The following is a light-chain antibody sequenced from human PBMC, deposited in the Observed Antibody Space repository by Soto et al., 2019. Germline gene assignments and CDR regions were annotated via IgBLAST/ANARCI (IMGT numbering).Light chain of an antibody. CDR2: DAS. CDR1: QSVSSY. Sequence: EMVLTQSPATLSLSPGERATLSCRASQSVSSYLAWYQQRPGQAPRLLIYDASTRATGIPARFSSSGSGTDFTLTISSLEPEDFAVYYCHQRSDWPPTFGLGTKVEVK. V-gene: IGKV3-11*01. CDR3: HQRSDWPPT. J-gene: IGKJ1*01.